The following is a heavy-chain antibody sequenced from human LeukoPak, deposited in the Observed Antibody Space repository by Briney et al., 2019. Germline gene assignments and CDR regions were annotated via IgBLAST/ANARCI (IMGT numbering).Heavy chain of an antibody. CDR1: GFTFSSYS. CDR3: AKDAYYDILTGSTLFDY. D-gene: IGHD3-9*01. Sequence: PGGSLRLSCAASGFTFSSYSMSWVRQAPGKGLEWVSAISGSGGSTYYADSVKGRFTISRDNSKNTLYLQMNSLRAEDTAVYYCAKDAYYDILTGSTLFDYWGQGTLVTVSS. V-gene: IGHV3-23*01. J-gene: IGHJ4*02. CDR2: ISGSGGST.